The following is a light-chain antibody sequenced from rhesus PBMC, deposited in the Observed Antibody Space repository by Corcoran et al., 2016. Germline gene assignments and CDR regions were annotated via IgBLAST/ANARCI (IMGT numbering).Light chain of an antibody. CDR3: LHYTSRPYS. CDR1: QGIRHW. Sequence: DIQMTQSPSSLSASVGDTVTITCRASQGIRHWLAWYQQKPGKAPKVLIYKASSLQSGVPSRFGGSGSATCIIPTISLLPSEDFACYYCLHYTSRPYSFGQGTKVEIK. CDR2: KAS. J-gene: IGKJ2*01. V-gene: IGKV1-22*01.